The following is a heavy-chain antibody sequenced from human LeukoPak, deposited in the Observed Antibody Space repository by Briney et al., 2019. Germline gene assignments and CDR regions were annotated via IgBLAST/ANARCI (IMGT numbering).Heavy chain of an antibody. CDR3: AKQGGSGLKYYYYYMDV. D-gene: IGHD3-10*01. Sequence: GGSLRLSCAASGFTFDDYTMHWVRQAPGKGLEWVSLISWDGGSTYYADSVKGRFTISRDNSKNSLYLQMNSLRTEDTALYYCAKQGGSGLKYYYYYMDVWGNGTTVPIS. V-gene: IGHV3-43*01. J-gene: IGHJ6*03. CDR1: GFTFDDYT. CDR2: ISWDGGST.